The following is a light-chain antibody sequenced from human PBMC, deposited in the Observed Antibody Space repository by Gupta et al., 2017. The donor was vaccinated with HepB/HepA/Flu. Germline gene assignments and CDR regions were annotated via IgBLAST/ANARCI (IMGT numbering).Light chain of an antibody. CDR3: QHSYSTLT. Sequence: DIQMTQSPSSLSASVGDRVTITCRASQSISSYLNWYQQKPGKAPKLLIYAASRFQRGVSLRLSVSGSLRDFSLTSSMRKTEGFALYFFQHSYSTLTFGGGTRVEIK. V-gene: IGKV1-39*01. J-gene: IGKJ4*01. CDR1: QSISSY. CDR2: AAS.